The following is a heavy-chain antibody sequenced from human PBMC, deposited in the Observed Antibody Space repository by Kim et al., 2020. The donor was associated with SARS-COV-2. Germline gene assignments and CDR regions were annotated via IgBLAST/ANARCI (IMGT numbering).Heavy chain of an antibody. CDR3: ARYGSGTKGFDY. CDR1: GFTFNNYE. CDR2: ISSSGSSM. D-gene: IGHD3-10*01. V-gene: IGHV3-48*03. J-gene: IGHJ4*02. Sequence: GGSLRLSCAASGFTFNNYEMNWVRQAPGKGLEWVSYISSSGSSMYYADSVKGRFTISRDNAKNSLYVQMNSLRAEDTAVYYCARYGSGTKGFDYWGQGTLVTVSS.